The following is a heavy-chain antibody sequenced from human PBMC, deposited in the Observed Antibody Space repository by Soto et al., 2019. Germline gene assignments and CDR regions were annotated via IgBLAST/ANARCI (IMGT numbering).Heavy chain of an antibody. V-gene: IGHV1-69*01. J-gene: IGHJ6*02. CDR1: GGTFSSYA. CDR2: IIPIFGTA. CDR3: ARAVAIAARQNYYGMDV. Sequence: QVQLVQSGAEVKKPGSSVKVSCKASGGTFSSYAISWVRQAPGQGLEWMGGIIPIFGTANYAQKFQGRVTITADESTSTAYMELSSLRSEDTAVYYCARAVAIAARQNYYGMDVWGQGTTVTVSS. D-gene: IGHD6-6*01.